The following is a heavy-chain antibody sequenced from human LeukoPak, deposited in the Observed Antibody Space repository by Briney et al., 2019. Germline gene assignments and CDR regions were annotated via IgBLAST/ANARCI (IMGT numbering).Heavy chain of an antibody. J-gene: IGHJ2*01. CDR3: ATIADALPATDTTYRYLDV. V-gene: IGHV1-24*01. D-gene: IGHD1-1*01. CDR1: GYTLTELS. Sequence: ASVKVSCKVSGYTLTELSMHWVRQAPGKGLEWMGGFDSEDGERIYAQKFQGRVTMTEDTSTDTAYMELSSLRSDDTAVYYCATIADALPATDTTYRYLDVWGRGTLVTVSS. CDR2: FDSEDGER.